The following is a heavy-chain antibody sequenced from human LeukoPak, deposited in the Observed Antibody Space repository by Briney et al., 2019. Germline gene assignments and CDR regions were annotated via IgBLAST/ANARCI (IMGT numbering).Heavy chain of an antibody. J-gene: IGHJ4*02. CDR2: INPNSGGT. CDR1: GYTFTGYY. CDR3: ARYYYGSGSPDAYFDY. V-gene: IGHV1-2*02. Sequence: ASVKVSCKASGYTFTGYYMRWVRQAPGQGLEWMGWINPNSGGTNYAQKFQGRVTMTRDTSISTAYMELSRLRSDDTAVYYCARYYYGSGSPDAYFDYWGQGTLVTVSS. D-gene: IGHD3-10*01.